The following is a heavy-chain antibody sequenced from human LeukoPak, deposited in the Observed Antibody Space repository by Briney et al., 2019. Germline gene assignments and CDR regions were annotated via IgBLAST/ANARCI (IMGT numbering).Heavy chain of an antibody. CDR3: VKKGGRLLLHGFDY. V-gene: IGHV3-23*01. CDR2: ISGSGGST. J-gene: IGHJ4*02. CDR1: GFTFSSYA. D-gene: IGHD3-22*01. Sequence: PGGSLRLSCAASGFTFSSYAMSWVRQAPGKGLEWVSAISGSGGSTYYADSVKGRFTISRDNSKNTLYLQMNSLRAEDTAVYYCVKKGGRLLLHGFDYWGQGTLVTVSS.